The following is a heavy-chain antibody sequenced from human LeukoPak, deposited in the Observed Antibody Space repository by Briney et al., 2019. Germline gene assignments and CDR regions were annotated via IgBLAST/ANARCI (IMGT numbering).Heavy chain of an antibody. J-gene: IGHJ5*02. D-gene: IGHD6-19*01. CDR2: ISWNSGSI. Sequence: GGSLRLSCVASGFTFRTYWMHWVRQAPGKGLEWVSGISWNSGSIGYADSVKGRFTISRDNAKNSLYLQMNSLRAEDTALYYCAKDSGAVAHNWFDPWGQGTLVTVSS. V-gene: IGHV3-9*01. CDR3: AKDSGAVAHNWFDP. CDR1: GFTFRTYW.